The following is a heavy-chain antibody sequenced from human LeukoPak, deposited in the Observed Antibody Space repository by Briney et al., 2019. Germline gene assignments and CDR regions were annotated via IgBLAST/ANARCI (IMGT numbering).Heavy chain of an antibody. CDR1: GFTFSSYW. J-gene: IGHJ4*02. CDR2: INNDGSTT. CDR3: ARSNSPYSFDY. V-gene: IGHV3-74*01. Sequence: GGSLRLSCAASGFTFSSYWMHWVRQAPGKGLVWVSRINNDGSTTRYADSVKGRFTISRDNAKNTLYLQMNSLRAEDTAMYYCARSNSPYSFDYWGQGTLVTVSS. D-gene: IGHD4-23*01.